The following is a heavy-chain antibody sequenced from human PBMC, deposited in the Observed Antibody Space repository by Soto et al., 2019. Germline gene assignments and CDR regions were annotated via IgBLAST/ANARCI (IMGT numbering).Heavy chain of an antibody. CDR3: FTDFISLGSTGSLESFEI. CDR1: GFTFSNAW. D-gene: IGHD3-22*01. V-gene: IGHV3-15*07. J-gene: IGHJ3*02. CDR2: IKSKTDGGTT. Sequence: GGSLRLSCAASGFTFSNAWMNWVRQAPGKGLEWVGRIKSKTDGGTTDYAAPVKGRFTISRDDSKNTLYLQMNSLKTEDTAVYYFFTDFISLGSTGSLESFEIRGQGTMGTVSS.